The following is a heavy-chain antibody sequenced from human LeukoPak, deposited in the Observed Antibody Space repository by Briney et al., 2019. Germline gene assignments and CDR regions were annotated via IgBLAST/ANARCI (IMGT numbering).Heavy chain of an antibody. V-gene: IGHV5-51*01. J-gene: IGHJ6*03. Sequence: GESLKISCKGSGYSFTSYWIGWVRQMPGKGLEWMGSTYPGDSDTRYSPSFQCQVTISADKSIRTAYLQWSSLKASDTAMYYCARHIPRFRDTTPHYYYYYMDVWGKGTTVTVSS. CDR3: ARHIPRFRDTTPHYYYYYMDV. CDR1: GYSFTSYW. D-gene: IGHD3-10*01. CDR2: TYPGDSDT.